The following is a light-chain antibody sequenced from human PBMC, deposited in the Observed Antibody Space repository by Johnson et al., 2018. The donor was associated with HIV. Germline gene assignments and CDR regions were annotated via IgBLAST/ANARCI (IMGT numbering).Light chain of an antibody. CDR2: DNN. CDR3: GTWDSSLSANV. J-gene: IGLJ1*01. V-gene: IGLV1-51*01. Sequence: QFVLTQPPSVSAAPGQKVTISCSGNISNIGNNYVSWYQQLPGTAPKLLIYDNNMRPSGIPDRFSGSKSDTSAALGITGVQTGDAADYYCGTWDSSLSANVFGTGTRVTVL. CDR1: ISNIGNNY.